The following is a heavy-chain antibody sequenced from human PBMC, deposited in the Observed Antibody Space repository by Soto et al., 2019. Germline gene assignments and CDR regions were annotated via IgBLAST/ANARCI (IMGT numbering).Heavy chain of an antibody. J-gene: IGHJ4*02. CDR1: GFTVSSNY. Sequence: PGGSLRLSCAASGFTVSSNYMSWFRQAPGKGLEWVSVIYSGGSTYYADSVKGRFTISRDNSKNTLYLQMNSLRAEDTAVYYCASQEKYYDILTGYSPPLSWGQGTLVTVS. V-gene: IGHV3-66*04. CDR3: ASQEKYYDILTGYSPPLS. CDR2: IYSGGST. D-gene: IGHD3-9*01.